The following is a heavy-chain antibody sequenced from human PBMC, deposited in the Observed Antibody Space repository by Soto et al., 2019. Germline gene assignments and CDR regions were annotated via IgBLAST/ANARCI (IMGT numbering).Heavy chain of an antibody. CDR2: IIPIFGTA. Sequence: SVKVSCKASGGTFSSYAISWVRQAPGQGLEWMGGIIPIFGTANYAQKFQGRVTITADESTSTAYVELSSLRSEDTAVYYCASDQRAGIAARPRDYYYGMDVWGQGTTVTVSS. D-gene: IGHD6-6*01. CDR3: ASDQRAGIAARPRDYYYGMDV. J-gene: IGHJ6*02. CDR1: GGTFSSYA. V-gene: IGHV1-69*13.